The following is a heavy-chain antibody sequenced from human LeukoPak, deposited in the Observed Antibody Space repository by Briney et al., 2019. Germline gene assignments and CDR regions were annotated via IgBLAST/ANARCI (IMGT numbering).Heavy chain of an antibody. CDR3: PRDFQLLWFGEYYFDY. V-gene: IGHV3-7*01. D-gene: IGHD3-10*01. CDR2: IKQDGSEK. Sequence: PGGSLRLSCAASGFAFSSYWMSWVRQAPGQGLEWVANIKQDGSEKYYVDSVKGRFTISRDNAKNSLYLQMNSLRAEDTAVYYCPRDFQLLWFGEYYFDYWGQGTLVTVSS. J-gene: IGHJ4*02. CDR1: GFAFSSYW.